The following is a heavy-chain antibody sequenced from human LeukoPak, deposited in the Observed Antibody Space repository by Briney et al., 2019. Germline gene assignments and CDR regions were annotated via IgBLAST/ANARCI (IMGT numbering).Heavy chain of an antibody. CDR3: TKAGTTSLWYYNMDV. V-gene: IGHV1-2*02. Sequence: ASVKVSCKASGYTFTDYYRHWVRQAPGQGPEWMGWINPNSGGTNYAQKFQGRVTMTRDTPITTAYMELRRLRSDDTAIYYCTKAGTTSLWYYNMDVWGKGTTVTVSS. D-gene: IGHD1-7*01. CDR2: INPNSGGT. CDR1: GYTFTDYY. J-gene: IGHJ6*03.